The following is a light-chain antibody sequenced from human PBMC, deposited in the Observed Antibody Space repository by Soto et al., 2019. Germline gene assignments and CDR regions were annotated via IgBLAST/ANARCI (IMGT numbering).Light chain of an antibody. J-gene: IGLJ1*01. CDR2: DVN. CDR1: SSDVGGYNF. V-gene: IGLV2-14*03. CDR3: SSYTSSSTYV. Sequence: QFVLTQPASLSGSPGKAITISCTGTSSDVGGYNFVSWYQQHPGKAPKLMIYDVNNRPSGVSNRFSGSKSGNTASLTISGLQAEDEADYYCSSYTSSSTYVFGTGTKVTVL.